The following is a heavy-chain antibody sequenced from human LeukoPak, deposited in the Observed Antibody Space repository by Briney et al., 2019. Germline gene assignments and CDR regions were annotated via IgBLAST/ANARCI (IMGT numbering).Heavy chain of an antibody. J-gene: IGHJ4*02. V-gene: IGHV3-23*01. D-gene: IGHD6-19*01. CDR1: GFTFSNLA. Sequence: GGSLRLSCVASGFTFSNLAMGWVRQAPGKGLEWVSVISDSGGTTYYADSVKGRFTISRDNSRNTLYLQMNSLRVDDTAVYYCARDARRYSGWYFFDHWGQGTLVTVSS. CDR2: ISDSGGTT. CDR3: ARDARRYSGWYFFDH.